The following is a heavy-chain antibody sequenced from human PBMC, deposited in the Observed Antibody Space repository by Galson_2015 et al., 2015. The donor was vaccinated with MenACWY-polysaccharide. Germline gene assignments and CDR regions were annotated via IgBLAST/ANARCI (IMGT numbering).Heavy chain of an antibody. V-gene: IGHV3-48*03. CDR1: GFTFSTYE. Sequence: SLRLSCAASGFTFSTYEMNWVRQSPEKGLQWIAFISGGGAMIHYADSGKGRFTISRDNAKESLYLEMNSLTAEDTGLYYCARDRGSYDAYDIWGQGTVVTVSS. CDR3: ARDRGSYDAYDI. CDR2: ISGGGAMI. J-gene: IGHJ3*02. D-gene: IGHD5-18*01.